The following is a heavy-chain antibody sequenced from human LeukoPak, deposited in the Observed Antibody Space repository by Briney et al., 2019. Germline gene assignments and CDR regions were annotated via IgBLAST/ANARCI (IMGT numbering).Heavy chain of an antibody. CDR1: GGSINTTTHY. D-gene: IGHD6-13*01. CDR3: ARRIAPAGFHWFDP. J-gene: IGHJ5*02. V-gene: IGHV4-39*01. Sequence: SETLSLTCTVSGGSINTTTHYWDWIRQPPGKGLERIGDIYYSGNTYFNPSLKSRVTMSVDTSKNQFSLKVSSVTAADTAVYYCARRIAPAGFHWFDPWGQGILVTVSS. CDR2: IYYSGNT.